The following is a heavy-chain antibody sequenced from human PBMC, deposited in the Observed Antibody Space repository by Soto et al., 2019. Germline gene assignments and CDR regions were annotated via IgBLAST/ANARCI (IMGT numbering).Heavy chain of an antibody. J-gene: IGHJ4*02. V-gene: IGHV4-59*01. CDR2: VYYTGST. Sequence: SQTLSLTCSVSGGSISGSYWSWIRQSPGKGLEWLGYVYYTGSTNYSPSLRSRVSISVDTSKNEFSLRLSSVTAADTAVYFCARSVAVPGAHIDYWGQGTQVTVSS. CDR1: GGSISGSY. D-gene: IGHD6-19*01. CDR3: ARSVAVPGAHIDY.